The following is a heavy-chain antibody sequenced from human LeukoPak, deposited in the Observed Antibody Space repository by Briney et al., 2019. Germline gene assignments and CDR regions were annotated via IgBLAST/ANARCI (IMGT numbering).Heavy chain of an antibody. D-gene: IGHD3-22*01. J-gene: IGHJ6*03. CDR1: GFTFDDYG. CDR3: ARGNNYYDSSGYGVYYYYMDV. Sequence: GGSLRLSCAASGFTFDDYGMSWVRQAPGKGLEWVSGINWNGGSTGYADSVKGRFTISRDNAKNSLYLQMNSLRAEDTALYYCARGNNYYDSSGYGVYYYYMDVWGKGTTVTVSS. V-gene: IGHV3-20*04. CDR2: INWNGGST.